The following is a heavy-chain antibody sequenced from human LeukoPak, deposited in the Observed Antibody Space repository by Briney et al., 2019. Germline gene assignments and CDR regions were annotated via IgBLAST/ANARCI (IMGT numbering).Heavy chain of an antibody. D-gene: IGHD3-10*01. Sequence: GGSLRLSCAASGLIVNNYAMSWVRQAPGKGLEWVSGISGSGDRTYYADSVKGRFTISRDNSKNTLYLQMNSLRAEDTAVYYCAKDTYYGSGSPRRSNWYFDLWGRGTLVTVSS. V-gene: IGHV3-23*01. CDR2: ISGSGDRT. CDR1: GLIVNNYA. CDR3: AKDTYYGSGSPRRSNWYFDL. J-gene: IGHJ2*01.